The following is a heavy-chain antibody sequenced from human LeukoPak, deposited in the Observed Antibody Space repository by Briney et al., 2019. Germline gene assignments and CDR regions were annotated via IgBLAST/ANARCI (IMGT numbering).Heavy chain of an antibody. D-gene: IGHD5-24*01. CDR2: ISGSGGST. J-gene: IGHJ4*02. CDR1: GLTFSSYA. Sequence: GGSLRLYSAASGLTFSSYAMSLVCQAPGLGLDLLSAISGSGGSTYYADSVKGRFTISRDNSKNTLYLQMNSLRAEDTAVYYCAKVHRRDGYIPRDYWGQGTLVTVSS. CDR3: AKVHRRDGYIPRDY. V-gene: IGHV3-23*01.